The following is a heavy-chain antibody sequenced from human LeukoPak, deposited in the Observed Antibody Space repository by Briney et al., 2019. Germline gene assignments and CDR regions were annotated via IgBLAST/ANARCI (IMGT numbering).Heavy chain of an antibody. V-gene: IGHV3-33*06. J-gene: IGHJ3*02. CDR2: IWYDGSNK. CDR1: GFTFSSYG. CDR3: AKGDGSYYSAFDI. Sequence: GGSLRLSCAASGFTFSSYGMHWVRQAPGKGLEWVAVIWYDGSNKYYADSVKGRFTISRDNSKNTLYLQMNSLTVEDTAVYYCAKGDGSYYSAFDIWGQGTVVTVSS. D-gene: IGHD1-26*01.